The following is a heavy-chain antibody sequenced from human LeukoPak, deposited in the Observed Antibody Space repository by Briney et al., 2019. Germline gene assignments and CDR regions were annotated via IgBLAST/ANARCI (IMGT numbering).Heavy chain of an antibody. D-gene: IGHD6-13*01. CDR2: INWNGASI. V-gene: IGHV3-20*04. Sequence: GGSLRLSCAASGFTFDDHGMSWVRQAPGKGLEWVSHINWNGASIGYADSVKGRFTISRDNAKTSLYLQMNSLRAEDTALYYCARHIAAAGTNWFDPWGQGTLVTVSS. J-gene: IGHJ5*02. CDR3: ARHIAAAGTNWFDP. CDR1: GFTFDDHG.